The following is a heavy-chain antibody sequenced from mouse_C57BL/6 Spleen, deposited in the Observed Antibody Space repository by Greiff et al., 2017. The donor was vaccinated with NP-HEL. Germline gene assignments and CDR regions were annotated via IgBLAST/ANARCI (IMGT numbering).Heavy chain of an antibody. CDR2: IYWDDDK. J-gene: IGHJ2*01. D-gene: IGHD2-2*01. CDR3: ARNGYYFDY. Sequence: QVTLKVCGPGILQSSQTLSLTCSFSGFSLSTSGMGVSWIRQPSGKGLEWLAHIYWDDDKRYNPSLKSRLTISKDTSRNQVFLKITSVDTADTATYYCARNGYYFDYWGQGTTLTVSS. V-gene: IGHV8-12*01. CDR1: GFSLSTSGMG.